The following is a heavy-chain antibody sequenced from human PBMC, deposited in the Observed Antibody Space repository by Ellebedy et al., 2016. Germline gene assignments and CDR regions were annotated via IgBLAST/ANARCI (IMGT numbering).Heavy chain of an antibody. CDR1: GFTFSITT. CDR2: IAGSGDST. J-gene: IGHJ6*02. CDR3: ARDGIRPFFYYGMDV. D-gene: IGHD6-6*01. V-gene: IGHV3-23*01. Sequence: GESLKISCAASGFTFSITTMSWVRQTPGKGLEWVSAIAGSGDSTYYADSVRGRFSISRDNAKNTVYLQMNSLRADDTGLYYCARDGIRPFFYYGMDVWGQGTTVSVSS.